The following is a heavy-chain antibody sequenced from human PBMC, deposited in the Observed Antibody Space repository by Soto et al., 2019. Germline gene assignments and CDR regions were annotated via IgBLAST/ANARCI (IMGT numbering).Heavy chain of an antibody. CDR2: IYTSGST. J-gene: IGHJ4*02. D-gene: IGHD1-26*01. CDR3: AREYGWELLGVFDY. CDR1: GGSISSYY. V-gene: IGHV4-4*07. Sequence: QVQLQESGPGLVKPSETLSLTCTVSGGSISSYYWSWIRQPAGKGLEWIGRIYTSGSTNYNPSLKSRVTMSVDTSKNQFSLKLSSVTAADTAEYYCAREYGWELLGVFDYWGQGTLVTVSS.